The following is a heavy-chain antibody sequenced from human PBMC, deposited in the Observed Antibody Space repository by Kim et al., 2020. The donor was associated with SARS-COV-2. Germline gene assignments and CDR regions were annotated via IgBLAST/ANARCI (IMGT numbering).Heavy chain of an antibody. CDR1: GGSISSSSYY. CDR2: IYYSGST. V-gene: IGHV4-39*01. Sequence: SETLSLTCTVSGGSISSSSYYWGWIRQPPGKGLEWIGSIYYSGSTYYNPSLKSRVTISVDTSKNQFSLKLSSVTAADTAVYYCARGGSSSEGLLWFGELGGVRPHGFDPWGQGTLVTVSS. J-gene: IGHJ5*02. CDR3: ARGGSSSEGLLWFGELGGVRPHGFDP. D-gene: IGHD3-10*01.